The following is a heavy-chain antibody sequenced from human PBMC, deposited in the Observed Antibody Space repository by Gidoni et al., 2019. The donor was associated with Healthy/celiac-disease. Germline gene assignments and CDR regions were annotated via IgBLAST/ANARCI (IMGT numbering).Heavy chain of an antibody. D-gene: IGHD2-2*01. J-gene: IGHJ6*02. V-gene: IGHV3-43*01. CDR1: GFTFDDYI. CDR2: ISWDGGST. CDR3: ATHSSTSESLHMDV. Sequence: EVQLVQSGGVVVQPGGSLRLSCAASGFTFDDYIMHWVRQAPGKGLEWVSLISWDGGSTYYADSVKGRFTISRDNSKNSLYLQMNSLRTEDTALYYCATHSSTSESLHMDVWGQGTTVTVSS.